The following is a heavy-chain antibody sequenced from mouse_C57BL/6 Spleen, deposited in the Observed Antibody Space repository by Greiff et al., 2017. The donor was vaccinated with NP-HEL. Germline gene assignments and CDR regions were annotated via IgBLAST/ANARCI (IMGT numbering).Heavy chain of an antibody. CDR3: TRGAYGSSYGYFDV. Sequence: EVKLVESGEGLVKPGGSLKLSCAASGFTFSSYAISWVRQTPEKRLEWVAYISSGGDYIYYADTVKGRFTISRDNARNTLYLQMSSLKSEETAMYYCTRGAYGSSYGYFDVWGTGTTVTVSS. D-gene: IGHD1-1*01. V-gene: IGHV5-9-1*02. CDR1: GFTFSSYA. CDR2: ISSGGDYI. J-gene: IGHJ1*03.